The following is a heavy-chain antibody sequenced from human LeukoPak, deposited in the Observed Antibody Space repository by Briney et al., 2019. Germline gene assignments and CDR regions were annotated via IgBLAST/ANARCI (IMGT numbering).Heavy chain of an antibody. CDR2: INHSGST. CDR1: GGSFSGYY. Sequence: SETLSLTCAVYGGSFSGYYWSWIRQPPGKGLEWIEEINHSGSTNYNPSLKSRVTISVDTSKNQFSLKLSSVTAADTAVYYCARGTRYDYVWGSYRWAFDYWGQGTLVTVSS. D-gene: IGHD3-16*02. J-gene: IGHJ4*02. CDR3: ARGTRYDYVWGSYRWAFDY. V-gene: IGHV4-34*01.